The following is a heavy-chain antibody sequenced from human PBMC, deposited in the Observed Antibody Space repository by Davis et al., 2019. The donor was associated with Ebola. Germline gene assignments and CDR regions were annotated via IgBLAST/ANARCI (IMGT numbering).Heavy chain of an antibody. CDR3: TRVRVVVSCLVCGRWFYP. V-gene: IGHV7-4-1*02. Sequence: AASVKVSCKASGYGFSVFAMNWVRQAPGQGLEWMGLINTNTGHPTYAPGFTGRFVFSLDTSASTAYLQISSLRPEDTAVYYCTRVRVVVSCLVCGRWFYPWGQGTLVTVSS. CDR1: GYGFSVFA. D-gene: IGHD2-15*01. J-gene: IGHJ5*02. CDR2: INTNTGHP.